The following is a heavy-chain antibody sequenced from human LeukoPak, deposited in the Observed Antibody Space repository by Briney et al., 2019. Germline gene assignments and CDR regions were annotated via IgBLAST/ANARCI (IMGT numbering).Heavy chain of an antibody. CDR1: GYTFTSYY. J-gene: IGHJ4*02. D-gene: IGHD3-9*01. Sequence: ASVKVSCKASGYTFTSYYMHWVRQAPGQGLEWMGIINPSGGSTKYAQKFQGRITMTTDTSTSTAYMELRSLRSDDTAVYYCARSRSDFDWLLLIDYWGQGTLVTVSS. CDR2: INPSGGST. CDR3: ARSRSDFDWLLLIDY. V-gene: IGHV1-46*01.